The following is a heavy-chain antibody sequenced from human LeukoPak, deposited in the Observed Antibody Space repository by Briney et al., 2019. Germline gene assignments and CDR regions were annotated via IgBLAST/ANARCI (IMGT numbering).Heavy chain of an antibody. CDR2: IRSKANSYAT. Sequence: PGGSLRLSCAASGFTFSGSAMHWVRQASGKGLEWVSRIRSKANSYATAYAASVKGRFTISRDDSKNTAYLQMNSLKTEDTAVYYCTSWDLTAARQGYWGQGTLVTVSP. J-gene: IGHJ4*02. CDR1: GFTFSGSA. V-gene: IGHV3-73*01. D-gene: IGHD6-6*01. CDR3: TSWDLTAARQGY.